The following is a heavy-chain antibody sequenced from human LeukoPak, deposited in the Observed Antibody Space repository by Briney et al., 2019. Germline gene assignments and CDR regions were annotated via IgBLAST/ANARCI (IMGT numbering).Heavy chain of an antibody. V-gene: IGHV3-48*03. D-gene: IGHD2-15*01. Sequence: GGSLRLSCAASGFTFSSYEMNWVRQALGKGLEWVSYISSSGSTIYYADSVKGRFTISRDNAKNSLYLQMNRLRPEDAAVYYCAKAPVTTCRGAFCYPFDYWGLGTLVTVSS. CDR1: GFTFSSYE. J-gene: IGHJ4*02. CDR2: ISSSGSTI. CDR3: AKAPVTTCRGAFCYPFDY.